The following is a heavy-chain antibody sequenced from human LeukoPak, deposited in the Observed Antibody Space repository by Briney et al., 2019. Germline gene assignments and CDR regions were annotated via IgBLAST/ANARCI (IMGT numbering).Heavy chain of an antibody. CDR3: ACDPFNIAAPDAFNF. CDR2: INHDGSGK. CDR1: GFTFNTYW. V-gene: IGHV3-7*01. Sequence: PGGSLRLSCVASGFTFNTYWMSWVRQAPGKGLEWVANINHDGSGKYYVDSVKGRLTISRDNAKNSLYLQMNSLRVEDTAVYYCACDPFNIAAPDAFNFCSQGAAVAVSS. J-gene: IGHJ3*01. D-gene: IGHD2-21*01.